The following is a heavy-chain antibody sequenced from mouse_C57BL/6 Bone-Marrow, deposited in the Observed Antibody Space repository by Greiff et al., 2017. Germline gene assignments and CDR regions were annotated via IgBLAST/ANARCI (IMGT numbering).Heavy chain of an antibody. CDR2: IYPRSGNT. CDR3: ARGAQDFDY. D-gene: IGHD3-2*02. CDR1: GYTFTSYG. V-gene: IGHV1-81*01. J-gene: IGHJ2*01. Sequence: QVQLKESGAELARPGASVKLSCKASGYTFTSYGISWVKQRTGQGLEWIGEIYPRSGNTYYNEKFNGKATLTADKSSSTAYMELRSLTSEDSAVYFCARGAQDFDYWGQGTTLTVSS.